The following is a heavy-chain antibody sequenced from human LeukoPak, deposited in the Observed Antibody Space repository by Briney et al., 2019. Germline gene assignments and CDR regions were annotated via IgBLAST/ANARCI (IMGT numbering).Heavy chain of an antibody. CDR2: MNPNSGNT. V-gene: IGHV1-8*01. Sequence: ASVKVSCTASGCTFTSYDINWVRQATGQGLEWMGWMNPNSGNTGYAQKFQGRVTMTRNTSISTAYMELSSLRSEDTAVYYCARDLVYNGYGGTLFDPWGQGTLVTVSS. J-gene: IGHJ5*02. D-gene: IGHD5-12*01. CDR1: GCTFTSYD. CDR3: ARDLVYNGYGGTLFDP.